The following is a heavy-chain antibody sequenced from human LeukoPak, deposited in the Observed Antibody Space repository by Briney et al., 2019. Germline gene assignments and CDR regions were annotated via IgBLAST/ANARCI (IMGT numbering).Heavy chain of an antibody. V-gene: IGHV3-74*01. CDR3: ARFYVPEEHDPGWFQAH. CDR1: GFIFTDYW. J-gene: IGHJ4*02. D-gene: IGHD6-19*01. Sequence: GGSVRLSCAASGFIFTDYWIHWVRQAPGKELVWVARIRGDGRATTYADSVKGRFTISRDNAMSTVFPQMKSLRAEDTAIYYCARFYVPEEHDPGWFQAHWGRGILVTVSS. CDR2: IRGDGRAT.